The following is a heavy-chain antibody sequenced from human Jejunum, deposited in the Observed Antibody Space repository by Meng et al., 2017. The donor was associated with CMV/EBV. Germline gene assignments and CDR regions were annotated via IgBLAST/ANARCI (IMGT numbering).Heavy chain of an antibody. V-gene: IGHV1-18*01. CDR2: NRKKKKNT. CDR3: ARDPFDYWFDP. CDR1: SYNVADNG. J-gene: IGHJ5*02. Sequence: CKATSYNVADNGKRRVRQAKGEGLERMGRNRKKKKNTNKEKKNKGRVTKTTDTSTSKAYMELRNLRSDDTAVYYCARDPFDYWFDPWGQGTLVTVSS.